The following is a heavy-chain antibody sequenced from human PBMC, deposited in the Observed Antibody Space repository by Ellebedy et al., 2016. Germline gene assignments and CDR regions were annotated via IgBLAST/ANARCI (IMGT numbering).Heavy chain of an antibody. D-gene: IGHD3-10*01. V-gene: IGHV1-2*02. CDR3: ARRPPGDAFDI. CDR1: GYTFTGYY. CDR2: INPNSGGT. J-gene: IGHJ3*02. Sequence: ASVKVSCXASGYTFTGYYMHWVRQAPGQGLEWMGWINPNSGGTNYAQKFQGRVTMTRDTSISTAYMELRSLRSDDTAVYYCARRPPGDAFDIWGQGTMVTVSS.